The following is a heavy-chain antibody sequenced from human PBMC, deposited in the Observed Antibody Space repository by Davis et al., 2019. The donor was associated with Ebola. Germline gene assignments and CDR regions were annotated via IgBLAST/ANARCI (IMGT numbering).Heavy chain of an antibody. D-gene: IGHD3-10*01. CDR3: ARDLLVRGARGDY. CDR2: INAGNGNT. CDR1: GYTFTSYA. J-gene: IGHJ4*02. Sequence: AASVKASCKASGYTFTSYAMHWVRQAPGQRLEWMGWINAGNGNTKYSQKFQGRVTITRDTSASTAYMELSSLRSEDTAVYYCARDLLVRGARGDYWGQGTLVTVSS. V-gene: IGHV1-3*01.